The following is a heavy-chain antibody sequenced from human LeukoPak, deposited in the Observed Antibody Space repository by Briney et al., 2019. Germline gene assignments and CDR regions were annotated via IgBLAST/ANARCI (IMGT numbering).Heavy chain of an antibody. D-gene: IGHD2-21*02. CDR1: GGSISSYY. CDR2: IYYSGST. J-gene: IGHJ4*02. V-gene: IGHV4-59*01. CDR3: ARTDCGGDCPVDY. Sequence: PSETLSLTCTVSGGSISSYYWSWIRQPPGKGLEWIGYIYYSGSTNYNPSLKSRVTISVDTSKNQFSLKLSSVTAADTAVYYCARTDCGGDCPVDYWGQGTLVTVSS.